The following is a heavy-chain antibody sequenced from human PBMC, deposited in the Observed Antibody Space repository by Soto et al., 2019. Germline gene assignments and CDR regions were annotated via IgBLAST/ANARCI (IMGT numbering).Heavy chain of an antibody. CDR1: GYSFTSYW. CDR2: TYPGDSDT. J-gene: IGHJ6*02. D-gene: IGHD3-9*01. CDR3: ARLGYYDILTGYYGPNDV. V-gene: IGHV5-51*01. Sequence: PGESLKISCKGSGYSFTSYWIGWVRQMPGKGLEWMGITYPGDSDTRYSPSFQGQVTISADKSISTAYLQWSSLKASDTAMYYCARLGYYDILTGYYGPNDVWGQGTTVTVSS.